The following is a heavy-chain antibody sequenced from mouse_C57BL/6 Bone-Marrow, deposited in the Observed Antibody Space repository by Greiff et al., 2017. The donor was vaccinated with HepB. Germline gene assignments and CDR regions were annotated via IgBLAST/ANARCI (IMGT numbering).Heavy chain of an antibody. D-gene: IGHD1-1*01. CDR3: ARSITTARGAY. Sequence: VQLQQSGPELVKPGASVKISCKASGYAFSSSWMNWVKQRPGKGLEWIGRIYPGDGDANYNGKFKGKATLTADKSSSTADMQLSSLTSEDSAVYFCARSITTARGAYWGQGTLVTVSA. J-gene: IGHJ3*01. CDR2: IYPGDGDA. CDR1: GYAFSSSW. V-gene: IGHV1-82*01.